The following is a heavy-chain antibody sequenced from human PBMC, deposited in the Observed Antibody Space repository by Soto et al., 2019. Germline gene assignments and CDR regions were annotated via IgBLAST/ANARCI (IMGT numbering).Heavy chain of an antibody. V-gene: IGHV4-34*01. CDR3: ARGLITGDPGDY. CDR1: GGSFSGYY. CDR2: INHSGST. J-gene: IGHJ4*02. D-gene: IGHD7-27*01. Sequence: SETLSLTCAVYGGSFSGYYWSWIRQPPGKGLEWIGEINHSGSTNYNPSLKSRVTISVDTSKNQFSLKLSSVTAADTAVYYCARGLITGDPGDYWGQGTLVTVSS.